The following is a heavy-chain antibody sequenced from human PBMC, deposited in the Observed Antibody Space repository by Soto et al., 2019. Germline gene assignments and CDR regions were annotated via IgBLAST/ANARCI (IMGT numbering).Heavy chain of an antibody. Sequence: GESLKISCKPSGYKFTSYWIGWVRQVPGKGLEWMGIIYPDDSDTTYSPSFEGQVTISADKSISTAYLQWSSLKASDTATYYCARPGFSSSWYRMDVWGQGTTVTVS. J-gene: IGHJ6*02. V-gene: IGHV5-51*01. CDR3: ARPGFSSSWYRMDV. CDR1: GYKFTSYW. CDR2: IYPDDSDT. D-gene: IGHD6-13*01.